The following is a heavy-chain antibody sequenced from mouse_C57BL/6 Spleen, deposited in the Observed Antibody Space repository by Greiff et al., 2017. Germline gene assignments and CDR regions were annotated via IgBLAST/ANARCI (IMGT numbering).Heavy chain of an antibody. D-gene: IGHD1-1*01. Sequence: EVKLMESGEGLVKPGGSLKLSCAASGFTFSSYAMSWVRQTPEKRLEWVAYISSGGDYIYYADTVKGRFTISRDNARNTLYLQMSSLKSEDTAMYYCTRDDTTVGRFDYWGQGTTRTVAS. CDR1: GFTFSSYA. V-gene: IGHV5-9-1*02. CDR3: TRDDTTVGRFDY. CDR2: ISSGGDYI. J-gene: IGHJ2*01.